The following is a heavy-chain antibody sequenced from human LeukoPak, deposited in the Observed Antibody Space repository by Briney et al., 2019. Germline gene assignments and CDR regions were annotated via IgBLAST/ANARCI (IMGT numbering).Heavy chain of an antibody. J-gene: IGHJ4*02. CDR1: GFTFDDYA. V-gene: IGHV3-9*01. CDR3: AKDSGRVGASPADY. CDR2: ISWNSGSI. Sequence: PGGSLGLSCAASGFTFDDYAMHWVRQAPGKGLEWVSGISWNSGSIGYANSVKGRFTISRDNAKNSLYLQMNSLRAEDTALYYCAKDSGRVGASPADYWGQGTLVTVSS. D-gene: IGHD1-26*01.